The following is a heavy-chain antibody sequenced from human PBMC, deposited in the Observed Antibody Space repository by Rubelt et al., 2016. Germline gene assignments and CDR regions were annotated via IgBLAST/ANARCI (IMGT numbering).Heavy chain of an antibody. CDR2: IYPSGST. J-gene: IGHJ5*02. CDR3: ASSGNLDT. CDR1: GGSISSGGYS. D-gene: IGHD4-23*01. Sequence: QVQLQESGPGLVNPSQTLSLTCAVSGGSISSGGYSWSWIRQPPGKGLEWIGYIYPSGSTGYNPSPKSRVAISIDTSKNHFSLKLNSVTAADTAVYYCASSGNLDTWGQGTLVTVSS. V-gene: IGHV4-30-4*07.